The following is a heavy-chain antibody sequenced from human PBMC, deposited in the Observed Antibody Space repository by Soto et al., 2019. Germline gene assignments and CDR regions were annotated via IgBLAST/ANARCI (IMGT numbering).Heavy chain of an antibody. V-gene: IGHV3-15*07. CDR2: IKSKTDGGTT. CDR1: GFTFSNAW. Sequence: EVQLVESGGGLVKPGGSLRLSCAASGFTFSNAWMNWVRQAPGKGLEWVGRIKSKTDGGTTDYAAPVKGRFTISRDDSKNTLYLQMNSLKTKDTAVYYCTTDRAGWLRPDYWGQGTLVTVSS. D-gene: IGHD5-12*01. CDR3: TTDRAGWLRPDY. J-gene: IGHJ4*02.